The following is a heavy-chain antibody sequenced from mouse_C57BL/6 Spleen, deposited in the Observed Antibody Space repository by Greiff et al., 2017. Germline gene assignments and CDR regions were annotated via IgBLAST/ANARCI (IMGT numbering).Heavy chain of an antibody. CDR1: GFTFSDYG. V-gene: IGHV5-17*01. J-gene: IGHJ1*03. CDR3: ATSDKMHITTVVSWYFDV. CDR2: ISSGSSTI. D-gene: IGHD1-1*01. Sequence: EVQLVESGGGLVKPGGSLKLSCAASGFTFSDYGMHWVRQAPEKGLEWVAYISSGSSTIYYADTVKGRFTISRDNAKNTLFLQMTSLRSEDTAMYYCATSDKMHITTVVSWYFDVWGTGTTVTVSA.